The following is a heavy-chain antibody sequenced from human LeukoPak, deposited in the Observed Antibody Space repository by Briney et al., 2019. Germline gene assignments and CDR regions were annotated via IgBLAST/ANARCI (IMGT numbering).Heavy chain of an antibody. J-gene: IGHJ4*02. D-gene: IGHD4-23*01. CDR2: IYSGGGT. CDR3: ARSPRWGYFDY. CDR1: GFTVSTNY. V-gene: IGHV3-53*01. Sequence: GSLRLSCAASGFTVSTNYMSWVRQAPGKGLEWVSVIYSGGGTYYADSVKGRFTISRDNSKNTLYLQMNSLRAEDTAVYYCARSPRWGYFDYWGQGTLVTVSS.